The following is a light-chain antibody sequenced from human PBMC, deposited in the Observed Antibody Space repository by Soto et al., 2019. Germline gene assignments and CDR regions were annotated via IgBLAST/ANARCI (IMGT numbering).Light chain of an antibody. CDR3: QQYHSYSPLT. CDR1: QSIMTW. J-gene: IGKJ4*01. V-gene: IGKV1-5*01. Sequence: DIQMTQSPSTLSASVGDRVTITCRASQSIMTWLAWYQQKPGKAPKVLIYDASSLHSGVPSRFSGSGSGTEFTLTISSLQPDDFASYYCQQYHSYSPLTFGGGTKVEIK. CDR2: DAS.